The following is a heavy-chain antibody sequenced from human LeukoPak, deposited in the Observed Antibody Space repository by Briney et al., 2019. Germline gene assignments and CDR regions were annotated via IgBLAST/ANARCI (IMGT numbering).Heavy chain of an antibody. CDR1: GGTFSSYA. CDR2: IIPILGIA. D-gene: IGHD5-18*01. V-gene: IGHV1-69*04. Sequence: SVKVSCKASGGTFSSYAISWVRQAPGQGLEWMGRIIPILGIANYAQKFQGRVTITADKSTSTAYMELSSLRSEDTAVYYCEVGRAMVSTPIDYWGQGTLVTVSS. J-gene: IGHJ4*02. CDR3: EVGRAMVSTPIDY.